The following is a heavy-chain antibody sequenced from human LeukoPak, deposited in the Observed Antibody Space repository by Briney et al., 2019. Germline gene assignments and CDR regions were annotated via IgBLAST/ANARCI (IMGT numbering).Heavy chain of an antibody. D-gene: IGHD5-18*01. CDR2: INSDGSSI. CDR3: VRDEGRYIYVRGFDC. CDR1: GFTFSSYW. Sequence: GGSLRLSCAASGFTFSSYWMHWVRQAPGKGLVWVSHINSDGSSISYADSVKGRFTISRDNARNTLYLQMNSLRVEDTAVYYCVRDEGRYIYVRGFDCWGQGTLVTVSS. J-gene: IGHJ4*02. V-gene: IGHV3-74*01.